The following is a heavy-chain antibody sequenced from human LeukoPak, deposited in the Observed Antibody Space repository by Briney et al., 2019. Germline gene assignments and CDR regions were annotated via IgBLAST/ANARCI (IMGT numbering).Heavy chain of an antibody. V-gene: IGHV3-30*02. CDR1: GFTFSSYG. J-gene: IGHJ4*02. CDR3: AKSGGPPPDYGDYYFDY. Sequence: PGGSLRLSCAASGFTFSSYGMHWVRQAPGKGLEWVAFIRYDGSNKYYADSVKGRFTISRDNSKNTLYLQMNSLRAEDTAVYYCAKSGGPPPDYGDYYFDYWGQGTLVTVSS. CDR2: IRYDGSNK. D-gene: IGHD4-17*01.